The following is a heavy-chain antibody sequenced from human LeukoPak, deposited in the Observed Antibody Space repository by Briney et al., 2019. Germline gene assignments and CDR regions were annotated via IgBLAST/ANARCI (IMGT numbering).Heavy chain of an antibody. D-gene: IGHD2-8*01. V-gene: IGHV3-23*01. J-gene: IGHJ5*02. CDR2: ISGSGGST. Sequence: PGGSLRLSCAASGFTFSSYAMSWVRQAPGKGLEWVSAISGSGGSTYYADSVKGRFTISRDNSKNTLYLQMNSLRAEDTAVYYCAKDRGYCTNGVCYPGRNWFDPWGQGTLVTVSS. CDR3: AKDRGYCTNGVCYPGRNWFDP. CDR1: GFTFSSYA.